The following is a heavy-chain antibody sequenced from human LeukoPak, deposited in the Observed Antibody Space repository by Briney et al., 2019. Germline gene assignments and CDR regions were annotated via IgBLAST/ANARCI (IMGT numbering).Heavy chain of an antibody. CDR2: MYYSGST. CDR3: ARDGYSSGWYPSYYYYYYMDV. J-gene: IGHJ6*03. Sequence: SETLSLTCTISGGSISSYDWSWIRQPRGKGLEWIGYMYYSGSTNYNPSLKSRVTISVDTSKNQFSLKLSSVTAADTAVYYCARDGYSSGWYPSYYYYYYMDVWGKGTTVTVSS. CDR1: GGSISSYD. V-gene: IGHV4-59*01. D-gene: IGHD6-19*01.